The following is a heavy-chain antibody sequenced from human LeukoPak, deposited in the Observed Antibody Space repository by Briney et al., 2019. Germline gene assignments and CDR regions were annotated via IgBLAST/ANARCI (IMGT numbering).Heavy chain of an antibody. V-gene: IGHV3-74*01. Sequence: SGGSLRLSCAASGFTFSSYWMHWVRQAPGKGLVWVSRINTDGSTTFYADSVKGRFTISRDNTKNTLYLQMNSLRAEDTAVYYCARPRGGYYDFDYWGQGTLVTVSS. D-gene: IGHD3-22*01. CDR2: INTDGSTT. J-gene: IGHJ4*02. CDR1: GFTFSSYW. CDR3: ARPRGGYYDFDY.